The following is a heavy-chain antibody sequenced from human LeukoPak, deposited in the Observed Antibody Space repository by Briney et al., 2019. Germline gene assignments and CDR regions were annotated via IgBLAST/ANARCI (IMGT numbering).Heavy chain of an antibody. D-gene: IGHD7-27*01. Sequence: GGSLGLSCAASGFTFSTYAMSWVRQAPGKGLEWVSVISSSGGSTYYADSVKGRFTISRDNSENTLYLQMNSLRAEGTAVYYCARDRSTGGIEDYWGQGTLVTVSS. CDR1: GFTFSTYA. CDR2: ISSSGGST. CDR3: ARDRSTGGIEDY. J-gene: IGHJ4*02. V-gene: IGHV3-23*01.